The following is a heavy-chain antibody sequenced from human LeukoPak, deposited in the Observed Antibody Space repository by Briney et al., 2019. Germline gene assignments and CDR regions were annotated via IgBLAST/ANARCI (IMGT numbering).Heavy chain of an antibody. CDR3: ATVVVAASNWFDP. J-gene: IGHJ5*02. CDR1: GGSFSGYY. D-gene: IGHD2-15*01. CDR2: INHSGST. V-gene: IGHV4-34*01. Sequence: SETLSLTCAVYGGSFSGYYWSWIRQPPGKGLEWIGEINHSGSTNYNPSLKSRVTISVDTSKNQFSLKLCSVTAADTAVYYCATVVVAASNWFDPWGQGTLVTVSS.